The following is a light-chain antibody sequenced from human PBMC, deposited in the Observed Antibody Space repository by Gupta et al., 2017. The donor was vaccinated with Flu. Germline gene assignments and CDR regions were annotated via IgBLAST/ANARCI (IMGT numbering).Light chain of an antibody. Sequence: DIVMSQTPLSLPVTPGEPASISCRSSQTLLHDNGYNYLDWYLHKAGQAPQILIYLGSDRASGVPDRCSGSGSGTDFTLKISRVEPEDVGVYYCRQTLQTPYTFGQGTKLEIK. CDR2: LGS. CDR1: QTLLHDNGYNY. V-gene: IGKV2-28*01. J-gene: IGKJ2*01. CDR3: RQTLQTPYT.